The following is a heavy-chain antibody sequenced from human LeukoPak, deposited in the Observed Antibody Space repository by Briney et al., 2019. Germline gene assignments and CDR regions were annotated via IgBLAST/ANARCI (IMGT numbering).Heavy chain of an antibody. V-gene: IGHV3-21*01. J-gene: IGHJ3*02. Sequence: GGSLGLSCAASGFTFSAYSMNWVRQAPGKGLEWVSSISICRNYIFHTSSVKNIITATTNDVKKSLYLQMNSLRAEDTAVYYCARDLRITAAGRFNDAFDIWGQGTMVTVSS. CDR1: GFTFSAYS. CDR2: ISICRNYI. D-gene: IGHD6-13*01. CDR3: ARDLRITAAGRFNDAFDI.